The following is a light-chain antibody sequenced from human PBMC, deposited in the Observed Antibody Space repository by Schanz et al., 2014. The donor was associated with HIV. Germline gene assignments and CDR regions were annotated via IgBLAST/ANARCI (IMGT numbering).Light chain of an antibody. Sequence: IVLTQSPGTLSLSPGERATLSCRASESVRSNYLVWAQQKPGQPPRPLIYGASSRATDIPDRFSGSGSGTDFTLTISRLEPEDSAVYFCQQYATSAFTFGPGTKVDIK. J-gene: IGKJ3*01. CDR1: ESVRSNY. CDR3: QQYATSAFT. V-gene: IGKV3-20*01. CDR2: GAS.